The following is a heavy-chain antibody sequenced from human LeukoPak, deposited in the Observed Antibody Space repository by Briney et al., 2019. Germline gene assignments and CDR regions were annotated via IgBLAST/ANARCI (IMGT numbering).Heavy chain of an antibody. J-gene: IGHJ4*02. CDR1: GGSITSENVY. Sequence: PSETVSLTCTVSGGSITSENVYWAWIRQTPGKGLEWIGTIYYSGSTYYNPSLKSRVTISVDTSKNQFSLKLSSVTAADTAVYYCARVVTDHNSGSYSKGFDYWGQGTLVTVSS. D-gene: IGHD1-26*01. CDR2: IYYSGST. CDR3: ARVVTDHNSGSYSKGFDY. V-gene: IGHV4-39*07.